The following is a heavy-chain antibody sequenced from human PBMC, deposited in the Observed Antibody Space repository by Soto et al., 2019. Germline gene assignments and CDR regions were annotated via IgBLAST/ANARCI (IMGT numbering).Heavy chain of an antibody. V-gene: IGHV3-74*01. CDR2: INSDGGDT. CDR1: GFTLSTYS. J-gene: IGHJ3*02. Sequence: GGSLRLSCAASGFTLSTYSMHWLCQAPGKGLVWVSRINSDGGDTNYADSVKGRFTISRDSAKNTLYLQMSGLRAEDTAVYYCAKDMVRNYDILTGPLVDAFDIWGQGTMVTVSS. CDR3: AKDMVRNYDILTGPLVDAFDI. D-gene: IGHD3-9*01.